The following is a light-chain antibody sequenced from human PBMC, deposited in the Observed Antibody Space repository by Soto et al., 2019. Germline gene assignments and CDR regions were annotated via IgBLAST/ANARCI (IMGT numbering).Light chain of an antibody. J-gene: IGLJ1*01. CDR3: SSYSDTNIYV. CDR2: NVN. CDR1: SSDIGGYDF. Sequence: QSALTQPPSASGSPGQAVTISCTGTSSDIGGYDFVSWYQVRPGEAPQLIIYNVNGRPSGVPRRFSGSKSGNPASLTASGLQAVDEADYYCSSYSDTNIYVFGTGTKVTVL. V-gene: IGLV2-8*01.